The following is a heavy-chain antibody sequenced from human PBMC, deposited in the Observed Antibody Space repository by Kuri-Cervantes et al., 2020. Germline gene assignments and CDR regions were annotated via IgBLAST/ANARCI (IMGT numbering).Heavy chain of an antibody. CDR2: IYPGDSDT. J-gene: IGHJ3*02. V-gene: IGHV5-51*01. D-gene: IGHD6-13*01. Sequence: GESLKISCKGSGYSFTSYWIGWVRQMPGKGLEWMGIIYPGDSDTRYSPSFQGQVTISADKSISTAYLQWSSLKASDTAMYYCARHPATYSSSWFDAFDIWGQGTMVTVSS. CDR1: GYSFTSYW. CDR3: ARHPATYSSSWFDAFDI.